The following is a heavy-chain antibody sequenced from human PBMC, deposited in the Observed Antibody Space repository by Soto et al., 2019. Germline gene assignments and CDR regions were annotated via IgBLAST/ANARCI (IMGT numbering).Heavy chain of an antibody. CDR3: ARGRGRYSSGWSWFDP. D-gene: IGHD6-19*01. CDR2: IFQIGST. Sequence: SETLSLTCGVSGGTIRSPDWWAWVRQPPGKGLEWIGEIFQIGSTNYTPSLESRVTISVDKSKNQFSLTLTSVTAADTAVYLCARGRGRYSSGWSWFDPWGQGILVTVSS. CDR1: GGTIRSPDW. V-gene: IGHV4-4*02. J-gene: IGHJ5*02.